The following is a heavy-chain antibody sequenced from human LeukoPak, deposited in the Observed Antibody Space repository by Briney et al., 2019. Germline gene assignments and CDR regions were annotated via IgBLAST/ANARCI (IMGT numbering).Heavy chain of an antibody. CDR3: ARATMIPRGFDY. Sequence: SQTLSLTCAISGDSVSSNSAAWNWIRQSPSRGLEWLGRTYYRSKWYNDYAVSVKRRITINPDTSKNQLSLQLNSVTSEDTAVYYCARATMIPRGFDYWGQGTLVTVSS. V-gene: IGHV6-1*01. CDR1: GDSVSSNSAA. J-gene: IGHJ4*02. D-gene: IGHD3-22*01. CDR2: TYYRSKWYN.